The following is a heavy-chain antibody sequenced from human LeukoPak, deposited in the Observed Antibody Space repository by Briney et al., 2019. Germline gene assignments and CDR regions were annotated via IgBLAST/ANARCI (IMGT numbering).Heavy chain of an antibody. CDR1: GFTFSSYS. CDR3: ARHRHSHCYDY. J-gene: IGHJ4*02. V-gene: IGHV3-21*01. D-gene: IGHD5-18*01. CDR2: ISSSSSYI. Sequence: GGSLRLSCAASGFTFSSYSMNWVRQAPGKGLEWVSSISSSSSYIYYADSVKGRFTISRDNAKNSLYLQMNSLRAEDTAVYYCARHRHSHCYDYWGQGTLVTVSS.